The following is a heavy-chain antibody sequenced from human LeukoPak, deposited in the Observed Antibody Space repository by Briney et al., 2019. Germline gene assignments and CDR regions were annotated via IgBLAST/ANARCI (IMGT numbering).Heavy chain of an antibody. CDR1: GGSFSGYY. V-gene: IGHV4-34*01. D-gene: IGHD3-10*01. Sequence: PSETLSLTCAVYGGSFSGYYWSWIRQPPGKGLEWIGEINHSGSTNYNPSLKSRVTISVDTSKNQFSLKLSSVTAADTAVYYCARATIYGSGSYYNPYYYYYYMDVWGKGTTVTVSS. J-gene: IGHJ6*03. CDR2: INHSGST. CDR3: ARATIYGSGSYYNPYYYYYYMDV.